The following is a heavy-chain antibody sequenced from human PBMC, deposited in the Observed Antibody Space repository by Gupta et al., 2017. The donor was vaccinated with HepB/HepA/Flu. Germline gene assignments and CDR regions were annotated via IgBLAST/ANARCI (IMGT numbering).Heavy chain of an antibody. CDR3: AGSGNYNYYDY. J-gene: IGHJ4*02. D-gene: IGHD1-26*01. CDR2: IYHSGST. Sequence: QVQLQESGPGPVKPSETLSLTCTVSGGPIDSYYWSWIRQPPGKRLEWIGYIYHSGSTNYNPYLKSRVTMSVDKSKSQFSLKMTSVTAADTAVYFCAGSGNYNYYDYWGQGTLVTVSS. CDR1: GGPIDSYY. V-gene: IGHV4-59*01.